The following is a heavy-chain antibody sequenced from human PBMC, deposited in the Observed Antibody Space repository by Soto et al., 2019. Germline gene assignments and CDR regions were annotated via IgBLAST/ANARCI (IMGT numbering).Heavy chain of an antibody. Sequence: GGSLRLSCAASGFTFSSYAMHWVRQAPGKGLEWVAVISYDGSNKYYADSVKGRFTISRDNSKNTLYLQMNSLRSEDTAVYYCATTYYGKARTSFDYWGQGTLVTVSS. D-gene: IGHD4-17*01. CDR3: ATTYYGKARTSFDY. J-gene: IGHJ4*02. V-gene: IGHV3-30-3*01. CDR2: ISYDGSNK. CDR1: GFTFSSYA.